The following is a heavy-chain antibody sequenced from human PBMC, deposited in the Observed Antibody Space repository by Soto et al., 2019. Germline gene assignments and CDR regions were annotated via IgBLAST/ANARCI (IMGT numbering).Heavy chain of an antibody. D-gene: IGHD3-10*01. Sequence: SETLSLTCTVSGGSVSSGSYYWSWIRQPPGKGLEWIGYIYYSGSTNYNPSLKSRVTISVDTSKNQFSLKLSSVTAADTAVYYCARDRAGGAEFAPWGQGTLVTVSS. CDR3: ARDRAGGAEFAP. V-gene: IGHV4-61*01. CDR1: GGSVSSGSYY. J-gene: IGHJ5*02. CDR2: IYYSGST.